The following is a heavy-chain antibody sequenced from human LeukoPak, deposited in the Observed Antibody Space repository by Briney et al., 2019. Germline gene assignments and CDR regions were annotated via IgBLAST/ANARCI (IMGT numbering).Heavy chain of an antibody. D-gene: IGHD5-12*01. V-gene: IGHV3-53*01. CDR2: IYSTGST. CDR1: GFTVSRNY. CDR3: ARDQGGFDTRWFDP. Sequence: GGSLRLSCAASGFTVSRNYMSWVRQAPGQGLEWVSVIYSTGSTYYADSVKGRFTISRDNAKSSLYLQMNSLRAEDTAVYYCARDQGGFDTRWFDPWGQGTLVTVSS. J-gene: IGHJ5*02.